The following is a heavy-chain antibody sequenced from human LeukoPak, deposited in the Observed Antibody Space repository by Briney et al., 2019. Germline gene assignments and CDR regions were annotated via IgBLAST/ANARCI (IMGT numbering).Heavy chain of an antibody. Sequence: GGFLRLSCAASGFTFSSYGMHWVRQAPGKGLEWVAFIRYDGSNKYYADSVKGRFTISRDNSKNTLYLQMNSLRAGDTAVYYCYPLPGGNPGIAAAGTGNWFDPWGQGTLVTISS. V-gene: IGHV3-30*02. D-gene: IGHD6-13*01. J-gene: IGHJ5*02. CDR3: YPLPGGNPGIAAAGTGNWFDP. CDR1: GFTFSSYG. CDR2: IRYDGSNK.